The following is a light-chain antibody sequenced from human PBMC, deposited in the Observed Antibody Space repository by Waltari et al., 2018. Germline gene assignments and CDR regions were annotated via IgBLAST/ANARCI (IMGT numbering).Light chain of an antibody. Sequence: SYELTQPPSVSVSPGQTATIPCSATKLEDKYVCWYQQKPGQSPVLVIYQDSKRPPGSPERFSGSNSGNTATLTISGTQPLDEADYYCQTWDDTTVFGSGTRISVL. CDR3: QTWDDTTV. CDR2: QDS. V-gene: IGLV3-1*01. CDR1: KLEDKY. J-gene: IGLJ1*01.